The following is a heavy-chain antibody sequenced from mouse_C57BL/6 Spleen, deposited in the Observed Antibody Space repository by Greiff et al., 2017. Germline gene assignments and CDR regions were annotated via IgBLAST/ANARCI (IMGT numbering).Heavy chain of an antibody. J-gene: IGHJ2*01. V-gene: IGHV14-1*01. CDR1: GFNIKDYY. D-gene: IGHD2-5*01. Sequence: VQLQQSGAELVRPGASVKLSCTASGFNIKDYYMHWVKQRPEQGLEWIGRIDPEDGDTEYAPKFQGKATMTEDTSSNTAYLQLSSLTSEDAAVYYCTLYCSNSFFDYWGQGTTLTVSS. CDR3: TLYCSNSFFDY. CDR2: IDPEDGDT.